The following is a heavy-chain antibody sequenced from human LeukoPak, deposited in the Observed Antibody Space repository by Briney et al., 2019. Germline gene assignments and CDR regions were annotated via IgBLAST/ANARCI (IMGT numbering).Heavy chain of an antibody. D-gene: IGHD4-4*01. CDR1: GYTFTSYA. V-gene: IGHV1-69*04. J-gene: IGHJ6*02. Sequence: SVKVSCKASGYTFTSYAISWVRQAPGQGLEWMGRIIPILGIANYAQKFQGRVTITAGKSTSTAYMELSSLRSEDTAVYYCASTRYSNYGQRGFYYGMDVWGQGTTVTVSS. CDR2: IIPILGIA. CDR3: ASTRYSNYGQRGFYYGMDV.